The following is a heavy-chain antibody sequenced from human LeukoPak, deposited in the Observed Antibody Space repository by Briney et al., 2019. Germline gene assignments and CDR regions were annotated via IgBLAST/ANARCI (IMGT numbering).Heavy chain of an antibody. D-gene: IGHD1-26*01. CDR3: ASRPGHTWDVRNGFDS. V-gene: IGHV4-39*01. Sequence: AETLSLTCSVSGDSIRRNSFVWGWIRQPPGMGLEWSARSSCNLVTYCNPYRKRRHTVSVDTYKTQFSLRLIYVPAADTAVHYCASRPGHTWDVRNGFDSWGPGTLVTVCS. CDR2: SSCNLVT. J-gene: IGHJ5*01. CDR1: GDSIRRNSFV.